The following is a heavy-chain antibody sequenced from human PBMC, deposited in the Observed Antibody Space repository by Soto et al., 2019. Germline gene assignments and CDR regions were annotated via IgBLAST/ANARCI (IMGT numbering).Heavy chain of an antibody. CDR3: ASTTVWKNAFEI. V-gene: IGHV3-53*01. Sequence: EVRLVESGGGVIQPGGSLRLSCAASGVSVKTNYMSWVRQSPGKGLEWVSLFESGGSIYYADSVKGRFTISRDDFQNPLSLQMNSLRVEDTATYYCASTTVWKNAFEIWGQGTLVSVSS. CDR1: GVSVKTNY. CDR2: FESGGSI. D-gene: IGHD3-16*01. J-gene: IGHJ3*02.